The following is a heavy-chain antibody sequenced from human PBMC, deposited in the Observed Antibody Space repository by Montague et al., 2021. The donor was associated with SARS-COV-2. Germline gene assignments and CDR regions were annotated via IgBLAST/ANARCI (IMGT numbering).Heavy chain of an antibody. CDR3: ARAVSVRRAVNWFDP. Sequence: SETLSLTCTVAGGSMSDHYWAWIRQPPGKGLGWLAYIYYSGGIXSXASXXXRVSMSVDTSKNQFSLKLTSVTAADTAVYYCARAVSVRRAVNWFDPWGQGTLVTVSS. J-gene: IGHJ5*02. V-gene: IGHV4-59*11. CDR1: GGSMSDHY. CDR2: IYYSGGI. D-gene: IGHD3-10*01.